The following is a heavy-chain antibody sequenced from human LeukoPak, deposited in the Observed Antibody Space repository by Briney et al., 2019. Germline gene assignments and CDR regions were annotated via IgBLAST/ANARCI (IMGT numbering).Heavy chain of an antibody. CDR1: GFTFSSCS. J-gene: IGHJ4*02. CDR3: AREFGSGFDY. Sequence: GGSLRLSCAASGFTFSSCSMNWVRQAPGKGLEWVSSISSSSSYIYYADSVKGRFTISRDNAKNSLYLQMNSLRAEDTAVYYCAREFGSGFDYWGQGTLVTVSS. V-gene: IGHV3-21*01. D-gene: IGHD6-19*01. CDR2: ISSSSSYI.